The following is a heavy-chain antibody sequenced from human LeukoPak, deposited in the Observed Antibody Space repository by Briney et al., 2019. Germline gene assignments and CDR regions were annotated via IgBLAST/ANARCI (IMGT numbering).Heavy chain of an antibody. Sequence: SETLSLTCTVSGGSISSSSYFWGWIRQPPGKGLEWIGSIYYSGSTYYNPSLKSRLTISVDTSKNQFSLKLSSVTAADTAVYYCYYDRSGNDFWGQGTLVTVSS. V-gene: IGHV4-39*01. CDR1: GGSISSSSYF. CDR3: YYDRSGNDF. CDR2: IYYSGST. D-gene: IGHD3-22*01. J-gene: IGHJ4*02.